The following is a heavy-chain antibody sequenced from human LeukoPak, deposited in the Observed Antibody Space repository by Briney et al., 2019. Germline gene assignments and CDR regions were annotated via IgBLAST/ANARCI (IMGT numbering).Heavy chain of an antibody. D-gene: IGHD3-22*01. CDR3: AKDVTMIVVVNDAFDI. CDR1: GFTFSSYA. V-gene: IGHV3-23*01. J-gene: IGHJ3*02. Sequence: PGGSLRLSCAASGFTFSSYAMSWVRQAPGKGLEWVSAISGSGGSTYYADSVKGRFTISRDNSKNTLYLQMNSLRAEDTAVYYCAKDVTMIVVVNDAFDIWGQGTMVTVSP. CDR2: ISGSGGST.